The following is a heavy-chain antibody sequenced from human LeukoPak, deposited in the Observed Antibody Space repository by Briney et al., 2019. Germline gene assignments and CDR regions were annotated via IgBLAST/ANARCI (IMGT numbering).Heavy chain of an antibody. CDR2: INPNSGGT. CDR1: GHTFSRFG. CDR3: ARVDSSSWPYYYYGMDV. Sequence: ASVKVSCKASGHTFSRFGVGWVRQAPGQGLEWMGRINPNSGGTNYAQKFQGRVTMTRDTSISTAYMELSRLRSDDTAVYYCARVDSSSWPYYYYGMDVWGQGTTVTVSS. D-gene: IGHD6-13*01. V-gene: IGHV1-2*06. J-gene: IGHJ6*02.